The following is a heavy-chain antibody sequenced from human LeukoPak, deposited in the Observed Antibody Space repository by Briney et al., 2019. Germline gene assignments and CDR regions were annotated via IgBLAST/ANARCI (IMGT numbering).Heavy chain of an antibody. D-gene: IGHD3-3*01. CDR3: ARAPRYDFWSGYYIWFDP. J-gene: IGHJ5*02. Sequence: SETLSLNCTVSGGSISSYYWSWLRQPPGKGLEWIGYIYYSGSTNYNPSLKSRVTISVDTSKNQFSLKLSSVTAADTAVYYCARAPRYDFWSGYYIWFDPWGQGTLVTVSS. V-gene: IGHV4-59*01. CDR2: IYYSGST. CDR1: GGSISSYY.